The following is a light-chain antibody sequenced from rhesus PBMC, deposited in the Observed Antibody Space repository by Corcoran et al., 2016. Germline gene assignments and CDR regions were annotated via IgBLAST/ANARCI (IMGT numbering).Light chain of an antibody. V-gene: IGKV1-74*01. CDR3: QHSYGTPLA. J-gene: IGKJ4*01. CDR2: KAS. CDR1: ENVNNY. Sequence: DIQLTQSPSSLSASVGDRVTITCRASENVNNYLHWYQQKPGKAPKLLIYKASTLQSGVPSRFSGSGSGTDSTLTISSLQPEDFATYSYQHSYGTPLAFGGGTKVEL.